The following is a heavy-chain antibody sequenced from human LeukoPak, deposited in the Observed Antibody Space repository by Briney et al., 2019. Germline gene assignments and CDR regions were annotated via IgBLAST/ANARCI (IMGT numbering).Heavy chain of an antibody. Sequence: PGGSLRLSCAASGFTFGSYWMHWVRQTPGKRLVWVSHISDDGTSTSYAGSVRGRFTISRDNSKNTLYLQMSSLRAEDTAVYYCVKGQRYYDSSGYYSIEYFQHWGQGTLVTVSS. D-gene: IGHD3-22*01. CDR2: ISDDGTST. J-gene: IGHJ1*01. CDR1: GFTFGSYW. CDR3: VKGQRYYDSSGYYSIEYFQH. V-gene: IGHV3-74*01.